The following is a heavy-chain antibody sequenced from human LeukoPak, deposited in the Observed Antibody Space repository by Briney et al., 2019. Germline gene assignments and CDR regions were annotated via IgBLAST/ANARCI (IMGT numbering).Heavy chain of an antibody. V-gene: IGHV3-48*01. Sequence: GGSLRLSCAASGFTVSNNYMSWVRQAPGKGLEWVSYISSSSSTIYYADSVKGRFTISRDNAKNSLYLQMNSLRAEDTAVYYCARDSPPDIWGQGTMVTVSS. CDR3: ARDSPPDI. J-gene: IGHJ3*02. CDR2: ISSSSSTI. CDR1: GFTVSNNY.